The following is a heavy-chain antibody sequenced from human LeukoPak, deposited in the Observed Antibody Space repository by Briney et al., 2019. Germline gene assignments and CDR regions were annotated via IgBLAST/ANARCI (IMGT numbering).Heavy chain of an antibody. Sequence: GGSLRLSCVASAFSVSGNCMTWVRQAPGGGLEWVSVIYGDGRSHYSGSVKGRFTISRDSSKNSLYLQMNNLRAEDTAVYYCARERIYFGSGGDLRDARLFYYYGMDVWGQGTTVTVSS. V-gene: IGHV3-53*01. D-gene: IGHD3-10*01. J-gene: IGHJ6*02. CDR3: ARERIYFGSGGDLRDARLFYYYGMDV. CDR2: IYGDGRS. CDR1: AFSVSGNC.